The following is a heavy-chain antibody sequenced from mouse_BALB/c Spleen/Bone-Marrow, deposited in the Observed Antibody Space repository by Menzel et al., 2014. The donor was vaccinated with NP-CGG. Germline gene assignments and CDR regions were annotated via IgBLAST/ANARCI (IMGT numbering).Heavy chain of an antibody. CDR3: AGRAKGNDGGSYWYFDV. V-gene: IGHV1S132*01. CDR1: GYTFTSYW. CDR2: IFPGTGTT. Sequence: VQLQQSGPELVKPGASVKLSCKTSGYTFTSYWIQWVKQRPAQGLVWIGEIFPGTGTTYYNEKFKGKATLTIDTSSSTAYMQLSSLTSEESAVYFGAGRAKGNDGGSYWYFDVWGAGTTVTVSS. J-gene: IGHJ1*01. D-gene: IGHD2-14*01.